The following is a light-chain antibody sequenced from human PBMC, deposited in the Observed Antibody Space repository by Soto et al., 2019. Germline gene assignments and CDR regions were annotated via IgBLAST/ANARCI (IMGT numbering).Light chain of an antibody. Sequence: QSALTQPPSASGSPGQSVTISCTGTTNDVGFYDFVSWYQHHPGKAPRLIIYEVVQRPSGVPDRFSGSKSGNTASLTVSGLQAADEAEYFFKSYAGSNTYGFGSGTKLPVL. CDR3: KSYAGSNTYG. J-gene: IGLJ1*01. CDR2: EVV. V-gene: IGLV2-8*01. CDR1: TNDVGFYDF.